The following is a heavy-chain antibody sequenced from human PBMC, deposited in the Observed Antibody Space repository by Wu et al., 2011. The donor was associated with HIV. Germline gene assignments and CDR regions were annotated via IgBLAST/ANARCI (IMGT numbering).Heavy chain of an antibody. CDR2: IIPIFGTS. D-gene: IGHD3-16*01. V-gene: IGHV1-69*01. CDR1: GYTFTSYA. CDR3: ARDWGGWSIPSDY. Sequence: QVQLVQSGAEVKEPGASVMVSCKASGYTFTSYAISWVRQAPGQGLEWMGGIIPIFGTSNYAQKFQGRVTITADESTSTAYMELRSLRSDDTAVYYCARDWGGWSIPSDYWGQGTLVTVSP. J-gene: IGHJ4*02.